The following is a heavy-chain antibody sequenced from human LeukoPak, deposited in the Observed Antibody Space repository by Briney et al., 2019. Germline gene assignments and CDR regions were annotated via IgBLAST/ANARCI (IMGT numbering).Heavy chain of an antibody. V-gene: IGHV4-59*12. Sequence: SETLSLTCTVSGGSITSYYWSWIRQPPGKGLEWIGSIYYSGSTYYNPSLKSRVTISVDTSKNQFSLKLSSVTAADTAVYYCARDPRSCSGGSCYSVGWKGWFDPWGQGTLVTVSS. D-gene: IGHD2-15*01. CDR1: GGSITSYY. CDR3: ARDPRSCSGGSCYSVGWKGWFDP. J-gene: IGHJ5*02. CDR2: IYYSGST.